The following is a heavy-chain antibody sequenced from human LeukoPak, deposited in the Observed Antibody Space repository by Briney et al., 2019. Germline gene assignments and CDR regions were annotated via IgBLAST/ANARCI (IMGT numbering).Heavy chain of an antibody. CDR3: AKTSGYSNFDY. Sequence: PSETLSLTSTVSGGSISSSIYYWGWIRQPPGKGLEWIGSIYYSGSTYYNPSLKSRVTISVDTSKNQFSLKLSSVTAADTAVYYCAKTSGYSNFDYWGQGTLVTVSS. V-gene: IGHV4-39*01. CDR2: IYYSGST. CDR1: GGSISSSIYY. J-gene: IGHJ4*02. D-gene: IGHD3-22*01.